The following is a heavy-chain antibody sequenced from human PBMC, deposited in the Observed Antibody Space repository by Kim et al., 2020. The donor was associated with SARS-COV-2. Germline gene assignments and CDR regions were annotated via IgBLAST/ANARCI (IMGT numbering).Heavy chain of an antibody. CDR1: GFTFSSYS. CDR2: ISSSSSYI. CDR3: ARDGGRFPMYYFDY. V-gene: IGHV3-21*01. D-gene: IGHD3-16*01. Sequence: GGSLRLSCAASGFTFSSYSMNWVRQAPGKGLEWVSSISSSSSYIYYADSVKGRFTISRDNAKNSLYLQMNSLRAEDTAVYYCARDGGRFPMYYFDYWGQGTLVTVSS. J-gene: IGHJ4*02.